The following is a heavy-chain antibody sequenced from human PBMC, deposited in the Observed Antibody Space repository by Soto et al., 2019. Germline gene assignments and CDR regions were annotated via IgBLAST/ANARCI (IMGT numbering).Heavy chain of an antibody. Sequence: QLQLQESGPGLVKPSETLSLTCTVSGGSISSSSYYWGWIRQPPGKGLEWIGSIYYSGSTYYNPYLKSRVTISVDTSKHQCSLKLSSVTAADTAVYYCARQSGIAAPRGVDCWGQGTLVTVSS. CDR3: ARQSGIAAPRGVDC. CDR1: GGSISSSSYY. D-gene: IGHD6-13*01. CDR2: IYYSGST. J-gene: IGHJ4*02. V-gene: IGHV4-39*01.